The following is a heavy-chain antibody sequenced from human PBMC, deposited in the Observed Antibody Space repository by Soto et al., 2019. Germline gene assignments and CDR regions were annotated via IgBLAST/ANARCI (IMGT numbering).Heavy chain of an antibody. Sequence: SVKVSCKASGFTFTSSAVQWVRQARGQRLEWIGWIVVGSGNTSYAQKFQERVTITRDMSTSTAYMELSSLRSEDTAVYYCAAASHIRVTPKYGMDVWGQGTTVTVSS. CDR2: IVVGSGNT. CDR1: GFTFTSSA. D-gene: IGHD4-4*01. V-gene: IGHV1-58*01. J-gene: IGHJ6*02. CDR3: AAASHIRVTPKYGMDV.